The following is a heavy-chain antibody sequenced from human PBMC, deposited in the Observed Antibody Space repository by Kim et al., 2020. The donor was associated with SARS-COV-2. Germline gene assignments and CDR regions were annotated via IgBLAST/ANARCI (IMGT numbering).Heavy chain of an antibody. Sequence: SETLSLTCAVYGGSFSCYYWSWIRQPPGKGLEWIGEINHSGSTNYNPSLKSRVTISVDTSKNQFSLKLSSVTAADTAVYYCARGFIVVVPAARGANWFDPWGQGTLVTVSS. CDR1: GGSFSCYY. V-gene: IGHV4-34*01. D-gene: IGHD2-2*01. CDR2: INHSGST. J-gene: IGHJ5*02. CDR3: ARGFIVVVPAARGANWFDP.